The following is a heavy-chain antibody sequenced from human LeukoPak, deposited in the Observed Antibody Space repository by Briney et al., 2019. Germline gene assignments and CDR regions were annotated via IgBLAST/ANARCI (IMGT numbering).Heavy chain of an antibody. J-gene: IGHJ6*02. Sequence: SETLSLTCTVSGGSINSYSWSWIRQPPGKGLEWLGYIYYSGSTNYNPSLKSRVTISVDTSKNQFSLKLSSVTAADTAVYYCARDRIVVVPAAMGGGYYYGMDVWGQGTTVTVSS. CDR2: IYYSGST. CDR1: GGSINSYS. D-gene: IGHD2-2*01. CDR3: ARDRIVVVPAAMGGGYYYGMDV. V-gene: IGHV4-59*01.